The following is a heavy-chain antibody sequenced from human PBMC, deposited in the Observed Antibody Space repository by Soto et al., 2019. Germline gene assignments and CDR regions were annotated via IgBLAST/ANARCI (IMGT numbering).Heavy chain of an antibody. CDR1: GGSISSDNW. D-gene: IGHD6-6*01. CDR2: IHHSGST. J-gene: IGHJ4*02. V-gene: IGHV4-4*02. CDR3: ASLYSSSTG. Sequence: QVHLQESGPGLVKPSGTLSLTCAVSGGSISSDNWWTWVRQPPGKGLEWIGEIHHSGSTNYNSSRKSRVTTSVDKSRNQFTLKLSSVPAADTAVYDCASLYSSSTGWGQVTLVTVSS.